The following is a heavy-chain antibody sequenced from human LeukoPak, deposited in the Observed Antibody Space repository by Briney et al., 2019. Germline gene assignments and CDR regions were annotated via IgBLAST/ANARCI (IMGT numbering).Heavy chain of an antibody. D-gene: IGHD2-2*01. V-gene: IGHV5-51*01. CDR2: IYPGDSDT. Sequence: GESLKISCKGSGYSFTSYWIGWVRQMPGKGLEWMGIIYPGDSDTRYSPSFQGQVTISADKSISTAYLLWSSLKASDTAMYYCARRRLGYCSSTSCHNWFDPWGQGTLVTVSS. CDR3: ARRRLGYCSSTSCHNWFDP. CDR1: GYSFTSYW. J-gene: IGHJ5*02.